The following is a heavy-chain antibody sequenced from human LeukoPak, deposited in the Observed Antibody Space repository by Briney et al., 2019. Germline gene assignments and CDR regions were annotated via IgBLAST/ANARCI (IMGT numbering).Heavy chain of an antibody. V-gene: IGHV1-2*04. CDR1: GYTFTGYY. J-gene: IGHJ4*02. CDR2: INPNSGGT. Sequence: ASVKVSCKASGYTFTGYYMHWVRQAPGQGLEWMGWINPNSGGTNYAQKFQGWVTMTRDTSISTAYMELSRLRSDDTAVYYCARCGGDCYPAYYFDYWGQGTLVTVSS. D-gene: IGHD2-21*02. CDR3: ARCGGDCYPAYYFDY.